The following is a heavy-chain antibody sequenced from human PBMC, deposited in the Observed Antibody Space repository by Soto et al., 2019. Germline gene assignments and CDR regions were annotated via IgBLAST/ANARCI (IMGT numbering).Heavy chain of an antibody. Sequence: DLEESGGGVVQPGTSLRLSCVASGFTFSSYGMHWVRQAPGKGLEWVAVIPNTENKKYYADSVKGRFIISRDNSQNTLFLQMDSLMSEDTAMYYCARTAGGRVRGALDIWGQGTMVTVS. D-gene: IGHD6-13*01. V-gene: IGHV3-30-3*01. CDR3: ARTAGGRVRGALDI. CDR1: GFTFSSYG. J-gene: IGHJ3*02. CDR2: IPNTENKK.